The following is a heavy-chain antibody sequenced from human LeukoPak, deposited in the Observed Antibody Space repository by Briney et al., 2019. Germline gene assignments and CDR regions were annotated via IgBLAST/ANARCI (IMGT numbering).Heavy chain of an antibody. D-gene: IGHD6-13*01. CDR2: IYYSGST. CDR1: GGSISGYY. V-gene: IGHV4-59*01. J-gene: IGHJ6*02. Sequence: SETLSLTCTVSGGSISGYYWNWIRQPPGKGLEWIGYIYYSGSTNYNPSLKSRVTISVDTSKNQFSLKLSSVTAADTAVYYCARDLGYSSSWYYYGMDVWGQGTTVTVSS. CDR3: ARDLGYSSSWYYYGMDV.